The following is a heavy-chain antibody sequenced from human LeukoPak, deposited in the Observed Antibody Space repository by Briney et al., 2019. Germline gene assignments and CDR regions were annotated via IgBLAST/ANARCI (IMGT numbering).Heavy chain of an antibody. J-gene: IGHJ4*02. D-gene: IGHD4-23*01. V-gene: IGHV4-59*01. CDR2: IYYSGST. CDR1: GGSISSYY. Sequence: SETLSLTCTVSGGSISSYYWSWIRQPPGKGLEWIGYIYYSGSTNYNPSLKSRVTISVHTSKNQFSLKLSSVTAADTAMYYCARVSRGNSVGGDYWGQGTLVTVSS. CDR3: ARVSRGNSVGGDY.